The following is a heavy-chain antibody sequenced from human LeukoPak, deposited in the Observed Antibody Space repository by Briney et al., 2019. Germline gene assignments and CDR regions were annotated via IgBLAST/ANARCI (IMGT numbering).Heavy chain of an antibody. CDR2: INHSGST. CDR1: GGSFSGYY. Sequence: KPWETLSLTCAVYGGSFSGYYWSWIRQPPGKGLEWIGEINHSGSTNYNPSLKSRVTISVDTSKNQFSLKLSSVTAADTAVYYCARGELRYFDWLLRGTYFDYWGQATLVTVSS. D-gene: IGHD3-9*01. V-gene: IGHV4-34*01. CDR3: ARGELRYFDWLLRGTYFDY. J-gene: IGHJ4*02.